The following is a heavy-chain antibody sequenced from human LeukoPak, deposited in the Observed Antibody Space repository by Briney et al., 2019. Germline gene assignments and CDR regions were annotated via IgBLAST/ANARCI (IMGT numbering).Heavy chain of an antibody. CDR3: ARGGCSGSSCYYRGGFDP. CDR1: GGSISSGGYY. CDR2: IYYSGST. Sequence: SQTLSLTCTVSGGSISSGGYYWSWIRQHPGKGLEWIGYIYYSGSTYYNPSLKSRVTISVDTSKNQFSLKLSSVTAVDTAVYYCARGGCSGSSCYYRGGFDPWGQGTLVTVSS. D-gene: IGHD2-15*01. V-gene: IGHV4-31*03. J-gene: IGHJ5*02.